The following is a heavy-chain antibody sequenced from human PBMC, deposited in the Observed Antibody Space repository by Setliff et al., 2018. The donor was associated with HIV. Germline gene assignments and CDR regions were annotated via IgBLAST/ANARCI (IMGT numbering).Heavy chain of an antibody. J-gene: IGHJ4*02. D-gene: IGHD2-2*01. Sequence: GGSLRLSCAVSGVTSSSYWVDWVRQAPGKGLVWVSRIHSDGSLTNYADSVRGRFTISRDNTKNTLYLQMNSLRAEDTAVYYCARRAYCSSTTCFDNWGQGTLVTVSS. V-gene: IGHV3-74*01. CDR1: GVTSSSYW. CDR2: IHSDGSLT. CDR3: ARRAYCSSTTCFDN.